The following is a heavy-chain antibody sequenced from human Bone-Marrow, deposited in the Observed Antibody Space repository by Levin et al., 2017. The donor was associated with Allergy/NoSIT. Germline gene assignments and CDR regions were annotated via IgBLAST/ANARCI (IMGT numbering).Heavy chain of an antibody. V-gene: IGHV1-3*01. J-gene: IGHJ4*02. Sequence: GESLKISCKASGYSFTSYAMHWVRQAPGQRLEWMGWINAGIGNTKYSQKFQGRVTITRDTSASTAYMELSSLRSEDTAVYYCARDRPGIAVGGYDYWGQGILVTVSS. CDR3: ARDRPGIAVGGYDY. CDR2: INAGIGNT. CDR1: GYSFTSYA. D-gene: IGHD6-13*01.